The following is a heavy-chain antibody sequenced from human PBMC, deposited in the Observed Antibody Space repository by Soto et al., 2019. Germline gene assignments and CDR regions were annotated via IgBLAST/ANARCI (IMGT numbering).Heavy chain of an antibody. CDR3: AILGYCSGGSCSGYYYYGMDV. Sequence: GESLKISCKGSGYSFTSYWISWVRQMPGKGLEWMGRIDPSDSYTNYSPSFQGHVTISADKSISTAYLQWSSLEASDTAMYYCAILGYCSGGSCSGYYYYGMDVWGQGTTDTVSS. V-gene: IGHV5-10-1*01. D-gene: IGHD2-15*01. CDR2: IDPSDSYT. CDR1: GYSFTSYW. J-gene: IGHJ6*02.